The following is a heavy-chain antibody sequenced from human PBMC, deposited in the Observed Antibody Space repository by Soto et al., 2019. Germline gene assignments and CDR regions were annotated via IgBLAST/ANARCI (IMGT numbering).Heavy chain of an antibody. CDR2: ISSSSTI. Sequence: PGGSLRLSCAASGFTFSSYSMNWVRQAPGKGLEWVSYISSSSTIYYADSVKGRFTISRDNAKNSLYLQMNSLRDEDTAVYYCAREEAGYCSSTSCSFFYYYYGMDVSCQGTTVTGSS. CDR3: AREEAGYCSSTSCSFFYYYYGMDV. V-gene: IGHV3-48*02. CDR1: GFTFSSYS. D-gene: IGHD2-2*01. J-gene: IGHJ6*02.